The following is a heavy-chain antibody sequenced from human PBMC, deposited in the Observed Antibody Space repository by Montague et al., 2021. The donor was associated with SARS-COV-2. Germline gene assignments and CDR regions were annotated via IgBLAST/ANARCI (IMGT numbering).Heavy chain of an antibody. CDR3: ARILATVNAFDI. CDR1: GFSLSTSGVC. CDR2: IDWDDDK. D-gene: IGHD4-17*01. J-gene: IGHJ3*02. Sequence: PALVKPTQTLTLTCTFSGFSLSTSGVCVSWIRQPPGKALEWLARIDWDDDKYYSTSLKTRLTISKDTSKNQVVLTMTNMDPVDTATYYCARILATVNAFDIWGQGTMVTVSS. V-gene: IGHV2-70*11.